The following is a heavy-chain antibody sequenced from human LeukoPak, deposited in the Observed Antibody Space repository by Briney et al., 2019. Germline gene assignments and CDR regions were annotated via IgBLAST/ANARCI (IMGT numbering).Heavy chain of an antibody. D-gene: IGHD1-26*01. CDR3: TRVGKPYWSLPLH. J-gene: IGHJ4*02. Sequence: PGRSLRLSCTASGFTFGDYAMSWVRQAPGKGLEWVGFIRSKAYGGTTEYAASAKGRFTISRDDSKSIAYLQMNSLKTEDTAVYYCTRVGKPYWSLPLHWGQGTLVTVSS. CDR1: GFTFGDYA. CDR2: IRSKAYGGTT. V-gene: IGHV3-49*04.